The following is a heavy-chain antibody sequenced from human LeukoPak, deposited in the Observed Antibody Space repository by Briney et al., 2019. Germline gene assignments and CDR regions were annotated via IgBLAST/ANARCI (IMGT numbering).Heavy chain of an antibody. V-gene: IGHV1-69*05. J-gene: IGHJ4*02. CDR3: AVVSGSGGSRDSDY. Sequence: SVKVSCKASGGTFSSYAISWVRQAHGQGLEWMGGIIPIFGTANYAQKFQGRVTITTDESTSTAYMELSSLRSEDTAVYYCAVVSGSGGSRDSDYWGQGTLVTVSS. CDR1: GGTFSSYA. CDR2: IIPIFGTA. D-gene: IGHD2-15*01.